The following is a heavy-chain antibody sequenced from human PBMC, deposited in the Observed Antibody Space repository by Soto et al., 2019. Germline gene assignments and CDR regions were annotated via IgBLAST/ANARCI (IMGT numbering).Heavy chain of an antibody. Sequence: QVQLVQSGAEVKKPGSSVKVSCKASGGTFSSYAISWVRQAPGQGLEWMGGIIPIFGTANYAQKFQGRVTITADESTRTAYMELSSLRSEDTAVYYCARGGIAAAGYYYYGMDVWGQGTTVTVSS. CDR2: IIPIFGTA. CDR1: GGTFSSYA. CDR3: ARGGIAAAGYYYYGMDV. V-gene: IGHV1-69*01. D-gene: IGHD6-13*01. J-gene: IGHJ6*02.